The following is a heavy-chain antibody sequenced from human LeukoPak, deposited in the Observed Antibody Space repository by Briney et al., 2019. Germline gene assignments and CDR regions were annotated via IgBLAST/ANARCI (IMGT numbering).Heavy chain of an antibody. CDR1: GYTFTGYY. D-gene: IGHD1-26*01. CDR3: AIGGSYYLPPFDY. V-gene: IGHV1-69*05. Sequence: SVKVSCKASGYTFTGYYMHWVRQAPGRGLEWMGGIIPIFGTANYAQKFQGRVTITTDESTSTAYMELSSLRSEDTAVYYCAIGGSYYLPPFDYWGQGTLVTVSS. J-gene: IGHJ4*02. CDR2: IIPIFGTA.